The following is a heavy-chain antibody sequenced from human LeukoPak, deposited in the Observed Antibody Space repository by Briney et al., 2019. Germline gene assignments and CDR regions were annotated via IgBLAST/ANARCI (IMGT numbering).Heavy chain of an antibody. V-gene: IGHV4-39*01. CDR1: GGSISSSSYY. J-gene: IGHJ4*02. D-gene: IGHD3-22*01. CDR3: ARLGYYDSRSYPLLDY. CDR2: IYYSGNT. Sequence: SETLPLTCTVSGGSISSSSYYWGWIRQPPGKGLEWIGSIYYSGNTYYNPSLKSRVTISVDTSKNQFSLKLSSVTAADTAVNYCARLGYYDSRSYPLLDYWGQGTLVTVSS.